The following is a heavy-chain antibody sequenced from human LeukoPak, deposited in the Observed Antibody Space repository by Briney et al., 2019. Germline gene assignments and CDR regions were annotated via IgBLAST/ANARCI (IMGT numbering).Heavy chain of an antibody. CDR2: ISGSGGST. CDR3: AKVIGYYDSSGYLRY. V-gene: IGHV3-23*01. D-gene: IGHD3-22*01. CDR1: GFTLSSYA. J-gene: IGHJ4*02. Sequence: GGSLRLSCAAPGFTLSSYAMSWVRQAPGKGLEWVSAISGSGGSTYYADSVKGRFTISRDNSKNTLYLQMNSLRAEDTAVYYCAKVIGYYDSSGYLRYWGQGTLVTVSS.